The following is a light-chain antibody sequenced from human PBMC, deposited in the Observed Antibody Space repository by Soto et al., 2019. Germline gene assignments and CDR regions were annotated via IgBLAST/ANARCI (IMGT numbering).Light chain of an antibody. J-gene: IGKJ3*01. Sequence: DVQMTQFPPSLSASVGDRVTITCRASHTIDRSLNWYQQKPGKAPKLLIYDASNLQSGVPSRFIGSASGPDFTLTISSLQPADFAAYYCQQSQSLPFTFGPGTKVDIK. CDR2: DAS. CDR1: HTIDRS. CDR3: QQSQSLPFT. V-gene: IGKV1-39*01.